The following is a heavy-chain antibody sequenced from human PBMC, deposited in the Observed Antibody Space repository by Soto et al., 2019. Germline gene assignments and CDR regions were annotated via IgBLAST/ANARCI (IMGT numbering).Heavy chain of an antibody. CDR1: GGTFYRHT. Sequence: SVKVSCKAAGGTFYRHTINWVRQAPGQGLEWMGGIIPIFSTPEYAQKFQGRVMLTADKATSTAYMELSSLTYEDTAVYYCARGGLQAQGVQYNPSAMDVWGQGTTVTVSS. CDR3: ARGGLQAQGVQYNPSAMDV. CDR2: IIPIFSTP. D-gene: IGHD4-4*01. V-gene: IGHV1-69*06. J-gene: IGHJ6*02.